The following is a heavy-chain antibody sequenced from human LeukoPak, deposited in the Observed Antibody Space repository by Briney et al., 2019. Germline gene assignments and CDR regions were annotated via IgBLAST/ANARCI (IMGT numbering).Heavy chain of an antibody. CDR3: AREGWDLGYYYYMDV. V-gene: IGHV1-69*05. D-gene: IGHD1-26*01. J-gene: IGHJ6*03. CDR1: GGTFSSYA. Sequence: SVKVSCKASGGTFSSYAISWVRQAPGQGLEWMGGIIPIFGTANYAQKFQGKVTITTDESTSTAYMELSSLRSEDTAVYYCAREGWDLGYYYYMDVWGKGTTVTVSS. CDR2: IIPIFGTA.